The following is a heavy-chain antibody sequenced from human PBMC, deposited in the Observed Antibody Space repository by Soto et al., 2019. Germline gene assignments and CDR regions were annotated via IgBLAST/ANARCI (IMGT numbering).Heavy chain of an antibody. CDR1: GYSFTSYW. D-gene: IGHD3-22*01. CDR3: VSSDNGGCYMFDC. J-gene: IGHJ4*02. CDR2: IYPGDSEI. V-gene: IGHV5-51*01. Sequence: GESLKISCKASGYSFTSYWIGWVCQMPGKGLEWMGIIYPGDSEISYSPSFQGQVTMSADKATSTAYLQWNSLKASDTAMYYCVSSDNGGCYMFDCCPQGNPVTVSS.